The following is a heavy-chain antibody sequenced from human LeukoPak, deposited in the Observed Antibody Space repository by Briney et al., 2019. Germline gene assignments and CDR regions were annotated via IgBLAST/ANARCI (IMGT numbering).Heavy chain of an antibody. CDR2: INPNSGGT. D-gene: IGHD2-2*01. Sequence: ASVKVSRKASGYTFTGYYMHWVRQAPGQGLEWMGWINPNSGGTNYAQKFQGWVTMTRDTSISTAYMELSRLRSDDTAVYYCARGGDCSSTSCRIFDYWGQGTLVTVSS. V-gene: IGHV1-2*04. CDR1: GYTFTGYY. CDR3: ARGGDCSSTSCRIFDY. J-gene: IGHJ4*02.